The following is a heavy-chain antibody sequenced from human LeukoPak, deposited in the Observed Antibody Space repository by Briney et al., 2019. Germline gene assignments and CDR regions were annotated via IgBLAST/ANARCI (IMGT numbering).Heavy chain of an antibody. CDR2: YDGSNK. D-gene: IGHD5-12*01. CDR3: ARDPPYSGYVARDAFDI. J-gene: IGHJ3*02. Sequence: YDGSNKYYADSVKGRFTISRDNSKNTLYLQMNSLRAEDTAVYYCARDPPYSGYVARDAFDIWGQGTMVTVSS. V-gene: IGHV3-33*01.